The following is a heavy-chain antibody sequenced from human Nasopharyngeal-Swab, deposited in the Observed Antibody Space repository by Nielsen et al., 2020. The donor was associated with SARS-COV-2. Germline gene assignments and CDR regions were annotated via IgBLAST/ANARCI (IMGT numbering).Heavy chain of an antibody. V-gene: IGHV3-33*07. CDR3: ARDSGYCSGGSCYSDYFDY. J-gene: IGHJ4*02. CDR2: IWYDGSNK. Sequence: GGSLRLSCAASGFTFRTFAMSWVRQAPGKGLEWVAVIWYDGSNKYYADSVKGRFTISRDNSKNTLYLQMNSLRAEDTAVYYCARDSGYCSGGSCYSDYFDYWGQGTLVTVSS. CDR1: GFTFRTFA. D-gene: IGHD2-15*01.